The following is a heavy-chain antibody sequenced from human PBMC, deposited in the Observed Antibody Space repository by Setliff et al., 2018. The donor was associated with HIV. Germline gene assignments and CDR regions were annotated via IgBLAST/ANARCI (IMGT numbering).Heavy chain of an antibody. J-gene: IGHJ4*02. CDR3: ARQSYDFWSGPLGFDY. Sequence: PSETLSLTCTVSGASISSSSYYWGWIRQPPGKGLEWIGSIHYSGRTYHNPSLKSRVTISVDTSKNHFSLKLSPVTAADTAVYYCARQSYDFWSGPLGFDYWGQGTQVTVSS. V-gene: IGHV4-39*01. D-gene: IGHD3-3*01. CDR2: IHYSGRT. CDR1: GASISSSSYY.